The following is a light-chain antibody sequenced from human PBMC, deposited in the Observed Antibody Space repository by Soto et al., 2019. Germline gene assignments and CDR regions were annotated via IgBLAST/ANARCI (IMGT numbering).Light chain of an antibody. CDR2: DAS. CDR1: QSISSW. V-gene: IGKV1-5*01. CDR3: QQYNSYSYT. J-gene: IGKJ2*01. Sequence: DIQMTQSPSTLSASVGDRVTITCRASQSISSWLAWYQQKPGKAPKLLIYDASSLQSGVPSRFSGSGSGTDFTLTISSLQPDDSATYFCQQYNSYSYTFGQGTKGDIK.